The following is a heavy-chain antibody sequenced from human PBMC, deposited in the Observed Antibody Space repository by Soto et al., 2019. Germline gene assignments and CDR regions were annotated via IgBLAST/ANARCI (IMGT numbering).Heavy chain of an antibody. V-gene: IGHV4-39*01. D-gene: IGHD2-21*01. CDR2: IYYSGRT. CDR1: GGSISSSYYY. J-gene: IGHJ6*02. CDR3: DGGHCGGDSCRGLSYHYDMDV. Sequence: SETLSLTCTVSGGSISSSYYYWGWIRQPPGKGLEWIASIYYSGRTDYNPSLKSRVTLSVDTSKNQFSLKLSSVTAADTAVYYCDGGHCGGDSCRGLSYHYDMDVWGQGTTVTVSS.